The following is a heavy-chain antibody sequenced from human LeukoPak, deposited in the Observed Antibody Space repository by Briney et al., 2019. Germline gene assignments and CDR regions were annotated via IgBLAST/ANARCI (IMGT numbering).Heavy chain of an antibody. CDR2: VNHRGST. CDR1: GGSFSGQH. D-gene: IGHD4-23*01. Sequence: PSETLSLTCAVYGGSFSGQHWNWIRQTAGKGLEWIGEVNHRGSTNYNPSLKSRVTISVDTSKNQFFLKLSSVTAADTGVYYCARDPTTVVTLPYYFDFWGHGTLVTVSS. J-gene: IGHJ4*01. CDR3: ARDPTTVVTLPYYFDF. V-gene: IGHV4-34*01.